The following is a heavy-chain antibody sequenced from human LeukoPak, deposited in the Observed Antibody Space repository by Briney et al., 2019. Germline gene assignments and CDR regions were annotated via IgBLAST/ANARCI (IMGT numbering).Heavy chain of an antibody. CDR2: IYYSGST. V-gene: IGHV4-61*01. CDR3: ARDHWGLARELIVVVPAAMPNYYYYGMDV. D-gene: IGHD2-2*01. CDR1: GGSVSSGSYY. Sequence: PSETLSLTCTVSGGSVSSGSYYWSWIRQPPGKGLEWIGYIYYSGSTNYNPSLKSRVTISVDTSKNQFSLKLSSVTAADTAVYYCARDHWGLARELIVVVPAAMPNYYYYGMDVWGQGTTVTVSS. J-gene: IGHJ6*02.